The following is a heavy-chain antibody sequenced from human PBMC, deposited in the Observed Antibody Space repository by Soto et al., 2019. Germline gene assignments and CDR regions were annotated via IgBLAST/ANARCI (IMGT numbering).Heavy chain of an antibody. J-gene: IGHJ4*02. CDR3: AKEPYDSTGFYYSFHH. Sequence: QVQLVESGGGVVQPGRSLRLSCAASGFTFSSYGMHWVRQAPGKGLEWVAVISSDGSDKNYADSVKGRFSISRDNSRNTLFLQMNILRPEDTAVFYCAKEPYDSTGFYYSFHHWGQGTLGTVSS. CDR2: ISSDGSDK. D-gene: IGHD3-22*01. CDR1: GFTFSSYG. V-gene: IGHV3-30*18.